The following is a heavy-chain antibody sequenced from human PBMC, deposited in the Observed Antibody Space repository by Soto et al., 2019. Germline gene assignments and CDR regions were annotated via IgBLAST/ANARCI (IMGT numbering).Heavy chain of an antibody. Sequence: PGESLKISCKGSGYIFTSYWSGWVRQMPGKGLEWMGIIYPGDSDTRYSPSFQGQVTISADKSISTAYLQWSSLKASDTAMYYCARLLIEQIWSQHWFDPWGQGTLVTVSS. D-gene: IGHD5-18*01. J-gene: IGHJ5*02. V-gene: IGHV5-51*01. CDR1: GYIFTSYW. CDR2: IYPGDSDT. CDR3: ARLLIEQIWSQHWFDP.